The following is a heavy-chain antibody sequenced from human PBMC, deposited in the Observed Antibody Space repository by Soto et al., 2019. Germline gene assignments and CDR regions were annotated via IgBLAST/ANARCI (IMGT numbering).Heavy chain of an antibody. J-gene: IGHJ4*02. D-gene: IGHD3-16*01. CDR2: ISATGGGT. CDR3: AKDRRAGGNSAFYFDF. Sequence: EVQMLASGGGLVQPGGSLRLSCAASGFKFSNYAMSWVRQAPGKGLEWVTLISATGGGTYYADSVKGRFTISRDNSHNTLYLQVHSLTAEDTAVYYCAKDRRAGGNSAFYFDFWGQGAQVTVSS. V-gene: IGHV3-23*01. CDR1: GFKFSNYA.